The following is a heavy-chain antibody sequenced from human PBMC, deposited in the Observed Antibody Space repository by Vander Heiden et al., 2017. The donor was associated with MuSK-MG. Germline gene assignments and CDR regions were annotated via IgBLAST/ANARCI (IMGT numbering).Heavy chain of an antibody. V-gene: IGHV4-61*01. CDR1: GGSVSSGSYY. CDR3: ARGYDILTGYWSSWYFDL. D-gene: IGHD3-9*01. Sequence: QVQLQESGPGLVKPSETLSLTCTVSGGSVSSGSYYWSWIRQPPGKGLEWIGYIYYSGSTNYNPSLKSRVTISVDTSKNQFSLKLSSVTDADTAVYYCARGYDILTGYWSSWYFDLWGRGTLVTVSS. CDR2: IYYSGST. J-gene: IGHJ2*01.